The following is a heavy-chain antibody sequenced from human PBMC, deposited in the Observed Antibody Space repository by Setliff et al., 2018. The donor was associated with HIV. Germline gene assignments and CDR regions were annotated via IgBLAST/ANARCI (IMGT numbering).Heavy chain of an antibody. CDR2: ISSSSSTI. CDR3: ARVSELLAYYMDV. V-gene: IGHV3-48*01. Sequence: GGSLRLSCAASGFTFSSYSMNWVRQAPGKGLEWVSYISSSSSTIYYADSVKGRFTISRDNAKNSLYLQMYSLRAEDTAVYYCARVSELLAYYMDVWGKGTTVTVSS. D-gene: IGHD1-26*01. CDR1: GFTFSSYS. J-gene: IGHJ6*03.